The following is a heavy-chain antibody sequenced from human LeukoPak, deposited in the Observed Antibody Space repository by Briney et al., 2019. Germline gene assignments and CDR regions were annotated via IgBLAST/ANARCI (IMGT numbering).Heavy chain of an antibody. D-gene: IGHD1-26*01. CDR2: IIPIFGTA. CDR1: GGTFSSYA. CDR3: ARFIVGANRDY. Sequence: GASVKVSCKAPGGTFSSYAISWVRQAPGQGLKWMGGIIPIFGTANYAQKFQGRVTITADESTSTAYMELSSLRSEDTAVYYCARFIVGANRDYWGQGTLVTVSS. V-gene: IGHV1-69*13. J-gene: IGHJ4*02.